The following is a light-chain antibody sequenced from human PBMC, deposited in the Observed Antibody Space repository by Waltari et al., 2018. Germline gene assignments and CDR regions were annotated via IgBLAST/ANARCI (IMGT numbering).Light chain of an antibody. Sequence: EIVLTQSPATLSLSPGERAIFSCRASQSVDNFLAWYQQRPGQAPRLLIYDASKRATGIPARFSGSGSGTDFTLTISSLEPEDFAVYYCQQSYSTPRTFGQGTKLEIK. CDR3: QQSYSTPRT. CDR1: QSVDNF. V-gene: IGKV3-11*01. J-gene: IGKJ2*02. CDR2: DAS.